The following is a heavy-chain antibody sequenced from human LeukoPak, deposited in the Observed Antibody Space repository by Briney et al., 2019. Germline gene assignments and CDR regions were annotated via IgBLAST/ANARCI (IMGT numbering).Heavy chain of an antibody. CDR3: ARERIMITCGGVIVSGNWFDP. D-gene: IGHD3-16*02. CDR2: IYYSGST. V-gene: IGHV4-30-4*08. J-gene: IGHJ5*02. Sequence: SQTLSLTCTVSGGSISSGDYYWSWIRQPPGKGLEWIGYIYYSGSTYYNPSLKSRVTISVDTSKNQFSLKLSSVTAADTAVYYCARERIMITCGGVIVSGNWFDPWGQGTLVTVSS. CDR1: GGSISSGDYY.